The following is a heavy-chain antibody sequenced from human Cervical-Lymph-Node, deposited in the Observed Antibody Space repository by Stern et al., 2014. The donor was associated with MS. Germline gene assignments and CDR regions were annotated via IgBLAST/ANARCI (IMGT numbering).Heavy chain of an antibody. J-gene: IGHJ4*02. Sequence: QVQLVQSGAEVKKPGSSMKVSCKASTDTFSNIDISWVRQAPGQGLEWLGGIIPFFGTANYARKVKEKLRITAYGSTRTVTMALSSLRSDDTAVYYCVRDQAGVAVYWGQGSLVTVSS. D-gene: IGHD6-19*01. V-gene: IGHV1-69*01. CDR3: VRDQAGVAVY. CDR2: IIPFFGTA. CDR1: TDTFSNID.